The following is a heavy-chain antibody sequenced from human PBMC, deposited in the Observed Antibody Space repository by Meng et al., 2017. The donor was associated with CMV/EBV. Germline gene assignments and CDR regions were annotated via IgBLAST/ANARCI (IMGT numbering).Heavy chain of an antibody. V-gene: IGHV3-48*03. Sequence: GGSLRLSCAASGFTSSSYEMNWVRQAPGKGLEWVSYISSSGSTIYYADSVKGRFTISRDNAKNSLYLQMNSLRAEDTAVYYCARTRITLFGVVIIARYGMDVWGQGTTVTVSS. CDR3: ARTRITLFGVVIIARYGMDV. D-gene: IGHD3-3*01. J-gene: IGHJ6*02. CDR2: ISSSGSTI. CDR1: GFTSSSYE.